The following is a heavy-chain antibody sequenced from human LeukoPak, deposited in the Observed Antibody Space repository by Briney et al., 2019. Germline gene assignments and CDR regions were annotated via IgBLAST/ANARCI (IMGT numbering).Heavy chain of an antibody. CDR1: GFTFSSYS. CDR2: ISSSSSYI. D-gene: IGHD3-22*01. Sequence: GGSLRLCCAASGFTFSSYSMNWVRQAPGKGLEWVSSISSSSSYIYYADSVKGRFTISRDNAKNSLYLQMNSLRAEDTAVYYCASRVVYYYDSSGSLDDYWGQGTLVTVSS. CDR3: ASRVVYYYDSSGSLDDY. V-gene: IGHV3-21*01. J-gene: IGHJ4*02.